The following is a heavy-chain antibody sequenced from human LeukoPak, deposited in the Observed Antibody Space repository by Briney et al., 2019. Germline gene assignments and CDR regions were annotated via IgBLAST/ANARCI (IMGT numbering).Heavy chain of an antibody. CDR2: ITGSGGST. V-gene: IGHV3-23*01. CDR3: ARDLDGDAGY. J-gene: IGHJ4*02. D-gene: IGHD4-17*01. CDR1: GFTFSNYA. Sequence: GGSLRLSCAASGFTFSNYAMTWVRQAPGKGLEWVSGITGSGGSTDYAGSVKGRFTISRDNSKNTLYLQMNSLRAEDTAVYYCARDLDGDAGYWGQGTLVTVSS.